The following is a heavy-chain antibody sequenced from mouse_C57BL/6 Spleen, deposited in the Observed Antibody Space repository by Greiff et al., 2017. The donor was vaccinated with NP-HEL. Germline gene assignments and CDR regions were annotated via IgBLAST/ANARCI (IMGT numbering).Heavy chain of an antibody. CDR2: INPNNGGT. Sequence: EVQLQQSGPELVKPGASVKMSCKASGYTFTDYNMHWVKQSHGKSLEWIGYINPNNGGTSYNQKFKGKATLTVNKSSSTAYMQLSSLTYEDSAVYYCARGPLLFGDGFAYWGQGTLVTVSA. CDR3: ARGPLLFGDGFAY. V-gene: IGHV1-22*01. D-gene: IGHD2-1*01. J-gene: IGHJ3*01. CDR1: GYTFTDYN.